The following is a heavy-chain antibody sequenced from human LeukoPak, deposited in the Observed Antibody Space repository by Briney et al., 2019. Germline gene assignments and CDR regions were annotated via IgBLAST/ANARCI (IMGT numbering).Heavy chain of an antibody. V-gene: IGHV4-59*12. Sequence: PSETLSLTCTVSGGSISSYYWSWIRQPPGKGLEWIGYINYSGSTNSNPSLKSRVTISVDTSKNQFSLKLSSVTAADTAVYYCARADYYDSRAGAFDIWGQGTMVTVSS. D-gene: IGHD3-22*01. CDR2: INYSGST. CDR1: GGSISSYY. J-gene: IGHJ3*02. CDR3: ARADYYDSRAGAFDI.